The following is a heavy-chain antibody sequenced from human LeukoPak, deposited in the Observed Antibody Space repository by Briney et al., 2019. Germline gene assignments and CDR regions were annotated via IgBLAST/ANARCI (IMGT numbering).Heavy chain of an antibody. CDR3: ARDRYCSSTSCYWFDY. V-gene: IGHV1-2*02. CDR2: INPNSGGT. J-gene: IGHJ4*02. CDR1: GYTFTGYY. Sequence: GASVKVSCKAPGYTFTGYYMHWVRQAPGQGLEWMGWINPNSGGTNYAQKFQGRVTMTRDTSISTAYMELSRLRSDDTAVYYCARDRYCSSTSCYWFDYWGQGTLVTVSS. D-gene: IGHD2-2*01.